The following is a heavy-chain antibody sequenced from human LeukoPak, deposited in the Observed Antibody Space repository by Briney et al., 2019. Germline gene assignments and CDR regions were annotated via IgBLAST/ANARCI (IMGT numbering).Heavy chain of an antibody. V-gene: IGHV3-53*04. CDR1: GFTVSSNY. D-gene: IGHD2-15*01. Sequence: GRSLRLSCAASGFTVSSNYMSWVRQAPGKGLEWVSVIYSGGSTYYADSVKGRFTISRHNSKNTLYLQMNRLRAEDTAVYYCAREARDCSGGSCYSFDYWGEGTLVSVSS. CDR2: IYSGGST. J-gene: IGHJ4*02. CDR3: AREARDCSGGSCYSFDY.